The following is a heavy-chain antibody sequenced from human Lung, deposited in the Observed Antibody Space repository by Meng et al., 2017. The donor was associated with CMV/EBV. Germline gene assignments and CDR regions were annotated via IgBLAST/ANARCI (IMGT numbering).Heavy chain of an antibody. Sequence: SXAASGLTVTDNYMIWVRQAPGKGLEWVSVIYSADRAYYADSVRGRFTISRDISKNTVYLQMLNLRAEDAAMYYCARPLAIRPMLGYYYGLDVWXQGTTVTVSS. CDR1: GLTVTDNY. V-gene: IGHV3-53*01. CDR3: ARPLAIRPMLGYYYGLDV. CDR2: IYSADRA. J-gene: IGHJ6*02. D-gene: IGHD6-6*01.